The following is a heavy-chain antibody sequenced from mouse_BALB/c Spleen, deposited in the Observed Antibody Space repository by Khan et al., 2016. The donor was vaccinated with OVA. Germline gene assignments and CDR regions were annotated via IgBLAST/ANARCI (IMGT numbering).Heavy chain of an antibody. Sequence: EVQLVESGGDLVQTGGSLKLSCAVSGFTFSSYTMSWVRQTPEKRLEWVAFISNGGSSAYYPATVKGRFTIPRDNVKNTLYLQMSSLKSDDTTIYYCARPSTTEYDYVMAYWGQGTSVTVSS. CDR2: ISNGGSSA. D-gene: IGHD1-1*01. CDR1: GFTFSSYT. V-gene: IGHV5-12-2*01. CDR3: ARPSTTEYDYVMAY. J-gene: IGHJ4*01.